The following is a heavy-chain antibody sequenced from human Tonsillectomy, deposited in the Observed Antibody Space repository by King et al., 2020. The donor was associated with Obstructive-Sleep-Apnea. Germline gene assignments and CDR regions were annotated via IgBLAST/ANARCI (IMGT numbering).Heavy chain of an antibody. CDR1: GGSISSSTYS. CDR2: IFYSGST. CDR3: ARHVNYDILTGYHYPPGHRDY. V-gene: IGHV4-39*01. J-gene: IGHJ4*02. Sequence: QLQESGPGLVKPSETLSLTCTVSGGSISSSTYSWAWIRQPPGKGLEWIGTIFYSGSTYYNPSLKSRVTISVDTSKDQFSLRLSSVTAADTAVYYCARHVNYDILTGYHYPPGHRDYWGQGSLVTVSS. D-gene: IGHD3-9*01.